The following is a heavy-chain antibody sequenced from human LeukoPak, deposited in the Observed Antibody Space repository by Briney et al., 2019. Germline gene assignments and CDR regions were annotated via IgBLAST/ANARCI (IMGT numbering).Heavy chain of an antibody. V-gene: IGHV4-34*01. CDR1: GGSFSGYY. CDR3: ARGHSSGWKPDDAFDI. D-gene: IGHD6-19*01. J-gene: IGHJ3*02. Sequence: SETLSLTCAVYGGSFSGYYWSWIRQPPGKGLEWIGEINHSGSTNYNPSLKSRVTISVDTSKNQFSLKLSSVTAADTAVYYCARGHSSGWKPDDAFDIWGQGTMVTVSS. CDR2: INHSGST.